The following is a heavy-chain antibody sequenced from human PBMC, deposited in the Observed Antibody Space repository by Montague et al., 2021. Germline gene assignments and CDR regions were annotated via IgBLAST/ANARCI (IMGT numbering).Heavy chain of an antibody. CDR1: GGSISSYY. CDR2: IYYSGST. V-gene: IGHV4-59*01. D-gene: IGHD6-13*01. J-gene: IGHJ4*02. CDR3: ARGYSSSWYN. Sequence: SETLSLTCNVSGGSISSYYRSWIRQPPGKGLEWIGYIYYSGSTKYKPSPKGRVTISEDTSKNQFSLKLSSVTAADTAVYYCARGYSSSWYNWGQGTLVSVSS.